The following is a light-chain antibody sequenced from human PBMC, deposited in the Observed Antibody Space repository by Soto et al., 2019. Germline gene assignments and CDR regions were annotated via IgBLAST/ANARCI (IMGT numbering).Light chain of an antibody. V-gene: IGKV1-5*03. J-gene: IGKJ1*01. CDR2: KAS. CDR3: QHYNSYSEA. Sequence: DIQLTQSPSTLSGSVGDRVTITCRASQTISSRLAWYQQKPAKAPYLLIYKASTLKSGVPPRLSHSGSGTEFTLTNSSLQPDDFATYYCQHYNSYSEAFGQGTKVDIK. CDR1: QTISSR.